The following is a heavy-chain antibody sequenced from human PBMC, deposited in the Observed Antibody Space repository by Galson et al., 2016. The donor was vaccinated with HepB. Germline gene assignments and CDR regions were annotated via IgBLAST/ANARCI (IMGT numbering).Heavy chain of an antibody. J-gene: IGHJ4*02. CDR2: SHSSGST. CDR3: AKNLTPTNQYFFNS. Sequence: SETLSLTCTVSGDSVTSRFYYWGWIRQPPGKGLEWIGSSHSSGSTNYSPSLKSRVTISVDTAKDQFSLRLSSVTAADTAVYYCAKNLTPTNQYFFNSWGQATLVTVSS. D-gene: IGHD2-15*01. V-gene: IGHV4-39*01. CDR1: GDSVTSRFYY.